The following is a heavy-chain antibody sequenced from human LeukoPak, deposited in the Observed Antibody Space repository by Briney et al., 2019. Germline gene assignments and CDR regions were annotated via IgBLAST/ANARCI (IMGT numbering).Heavy chain of an antibody. D-gene: IGHD4-23*01. CDR1: GGSISSSSYY. CDR3: ARPKYPNSPAYGMDV. CDR2: IYYSGST. V-gene: IGHV4-39*07. J-gene: IGHJ6*02. Sequence: SETLSLTCTVSGGSISSSSYYWGWIRQPPGKGLEWIGSIYYSGSTNYNPSLKSRVTISVGTSKNQFSLKLSSVTAADTAVYYCARPKYPNSPAYGMDVWGQGTTVTVSS.